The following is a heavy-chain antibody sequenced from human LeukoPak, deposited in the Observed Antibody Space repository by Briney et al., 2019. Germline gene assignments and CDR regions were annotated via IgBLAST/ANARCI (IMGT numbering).Heavy chain of an antibody. V-gene: IGHV3-30*18. CDR2: ISYDGSNK. CDR3: AKDSGGSYFQH. Sequence: GGSLRLSCAASGFTFSSYGMHWVRQAPGKGLEWVAVISYDGSNKYYADSVKGRFTISRDNSKNTLYLQMNSLRAEDTAVYYCAKDSGGSYFQHWGQGTLVTVSS. D-gene: IGHD1-26*01. J-gene: IGHJ1*01. CDR1: GFTFSSYG.